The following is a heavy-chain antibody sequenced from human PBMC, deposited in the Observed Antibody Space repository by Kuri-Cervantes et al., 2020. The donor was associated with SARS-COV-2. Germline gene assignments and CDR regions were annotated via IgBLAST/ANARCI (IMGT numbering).Heavy chain of an antibody. CDR2: IYTSGST. CDR1: GGSISSGSYY. D-gene: IGHD3-16*02. Sequence: SETLSLTCTVSGGSISSGSYYWSWTRQPAGKGLEWIGRIYTSGSTNYNPSLKSRVTISVDTSKNQFSLKLSSVTAADTAVYYCASSRASMITFGGVIDNFDYWGQGTLVTVSS. J-gene: IGHJ4*02. CDR3: ASSRASMITFGGVIDNFDY. V-gene: IGHV4-61*02.